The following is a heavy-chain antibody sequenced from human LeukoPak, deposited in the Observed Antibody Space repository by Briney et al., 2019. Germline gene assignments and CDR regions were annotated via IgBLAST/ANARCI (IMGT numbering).Heavy chain of an antibody. V-gene: IGHV3-48*01. CDR1: GFTFSTYS. D-gene: IGHD3-22*01. Sequence: GGSLRLSCAAAGFTFSTYSMSWVRQAPGKGLEWVSYISSSSTTIYYAGSVKGRFTISRDNSKNTLYLQMNSLRAEDTAVYYCAKDAYDSSGYYIRYFDLWGRGTLVTVSS. CDR2: ISSSSTTI. CDR3: AKDAYDSSGYYIRYFDL. J-gene: IGHJ2*01.